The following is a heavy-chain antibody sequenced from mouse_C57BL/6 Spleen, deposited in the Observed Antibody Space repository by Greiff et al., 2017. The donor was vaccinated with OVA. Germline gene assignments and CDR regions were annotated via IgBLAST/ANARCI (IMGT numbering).Heavy chain of an antibody. D-gene: IGHD3-2*01. J-gene: IGHJ4*01. CDR1: GYTFTSYW. Sequence: QVQLQQPGAELVKPGASVKMSCKASGYTFTSYWITWVKQRPGQGLEWIGDIYPGSGSTNYNEKFKSKATLTVDKSSSTAYMQLSSLTSEDSAVYYCARPRQPRRYAMGYWGQGTPVTVSS. CDR3: ARPRQPRRYAMGY. CDR2: IYPGSGST. V-gene: IGHV1-55*01.